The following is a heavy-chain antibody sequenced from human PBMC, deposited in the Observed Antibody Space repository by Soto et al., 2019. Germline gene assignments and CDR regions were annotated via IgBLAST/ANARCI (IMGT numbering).Heavy chain of an antibody. D-gene: IGHD6-13*01. J-gene: IGHJ4*02. CDR3: AAIIPYYSSNPIDY. Sequence: SGSTFTSSAVQWVRQARGQRLEWIGWIVVGSGNTNYAQKFQERVTITRDMSTSTAYMELSSLRSEDTAVYYCAAIIPYYSSNPIDYWGQGTLVTVSS. CDR2: IVVGSGNT. CDR1: GSTFTSSA. V-gene: IGHV1-58*01.